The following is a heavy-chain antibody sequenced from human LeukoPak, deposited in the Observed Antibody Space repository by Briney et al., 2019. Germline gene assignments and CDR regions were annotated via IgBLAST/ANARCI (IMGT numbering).Heavy chain of an antibody. CDR3: ARGGYRSGGSCYPLLNY. CDR1: GGSISSYY. D-gene: IGHD2-15*01. V-gene: IGHV4-59*01. Sequence: SETLSLTCTVSGGSISSYYWSWIRQPPGKGLEWIGYIYYSGSTNYNPSLKSRVTISVDTSKNQFSLKLSSVTAADTAVYYCARGGYRSGGSCYPLLNYWGQGTLVTVSS. J-gene: IGHJ4*02. CDR2: IYYSGST.